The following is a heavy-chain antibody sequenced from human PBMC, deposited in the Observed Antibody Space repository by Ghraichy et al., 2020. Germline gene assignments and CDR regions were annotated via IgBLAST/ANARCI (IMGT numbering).Heavy chain of an antibody. CDR3: TTCGRGACMGAFDI. J-gene: IGHJ3*02. Sequence: ASVKVSCKASGFTFTSNYLHWVRQAPGQKLEWVGMINPRGYITDYAQKFQGRVTMTADTSTSTTFMELYSLKSEDTALYYCTTCGRGACMGAFDIWGQGTMVTVSS. CDR2: INPRGYIT. CDR1: GFTFTSNY. D-gene: IGHD2-21*02. V-gene: IGHV1-46*03.